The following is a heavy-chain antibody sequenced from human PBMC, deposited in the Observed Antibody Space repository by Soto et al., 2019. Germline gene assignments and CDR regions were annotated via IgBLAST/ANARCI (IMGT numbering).Heavy chain of an antibody. V-gene: IGHV3-23*01. CDR2: ITGTGGNT. CDR3: ARIRGYWYGLDD. CDR1: GFPLSTYG. Sequence: PGGSLRLSCAASGFPLSTYGMNWVRQAPGKGLEWVSAITGTGGNTYYVDSVKGRFTSSRDNSKNMLYLQVNSLRAEDTAVYYCARIRGYWYGLDDWGQGTTVTVSS. J-gene: IGHJ6*02.